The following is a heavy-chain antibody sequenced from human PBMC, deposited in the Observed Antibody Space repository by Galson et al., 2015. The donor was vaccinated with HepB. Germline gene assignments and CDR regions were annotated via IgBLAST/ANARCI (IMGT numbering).Heavy chain of an antibody. J-gene: IGHJ4*02. CDR1: GYTFTSYD. D-gene: IGHD1-26*01. V-gene: IGHV1-8*01. CDR3: ATYIVGATNRDFDY. CDR2: MNPNSGNT. Sequence: SVKVSCKASGYTFTSYDINWVRQATGQGLEWMGWMNPNSGNTGYAQKFQGRVTMTRNTSISTAYMELSSLRSEDTAVYYCATYIVGATNRDFDYWGQGTLVTVSS.